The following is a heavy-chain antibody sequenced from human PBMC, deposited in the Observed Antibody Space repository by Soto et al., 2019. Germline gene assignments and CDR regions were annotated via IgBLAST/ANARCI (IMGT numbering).Heavy chain of an antibody. CDR1: GGSISSYY. V-gene: IGHV4-59*08. CDR3: ARQSFEVVTDWNYGAFDI. J-gene: IGHJ3*02. Sequence: SETLSLTCTVSGGSISSYYWSWIRQPPGKGLEWIGYIYYSGSTNYNPSLKSRVTISVDTSKNQFSQKLSSVTAADTAVYYCARQSFEVVTDWNYGAFDIWGQGTMVTVSS. CDR2: IYYSGST. D-gene: IGHD1-7*01.